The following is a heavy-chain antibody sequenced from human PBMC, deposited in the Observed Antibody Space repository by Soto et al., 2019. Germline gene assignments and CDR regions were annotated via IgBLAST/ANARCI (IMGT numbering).Heavy chain of an antibody. J-gene: IGHJ6*02. CDR2: INHSGST. CDR3: ARGMTTNYYYYYGMDV. D-gene: IGHD4-17*01. V-gene: IGHV4-34*01. Sequence: SETLSLTCAVYGGSFSGYYWSWIRQPPGRGLEWIGEINHSGSTNYNPSLKSRVTISVDTSKNQFSLKLSSVTAADTAVYYCARGMTTNYYYYYGMDVWGQGTTVTVSS. CDR1: GGSFSGYY.